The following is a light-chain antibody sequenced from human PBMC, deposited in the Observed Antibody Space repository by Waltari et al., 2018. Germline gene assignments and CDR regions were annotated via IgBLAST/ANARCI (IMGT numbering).Light chain of an antibody. CDR3: QQFSNFPVIA. CDR2: DAS. J-gene: IGKJ5*01. Sequence: AIQLTQSPSSLSAYVGDRVTITCRASQDISSALAWYQQKPGEPPKLLIYDASSLQTGVPSRFSGSRSGTDFTLTISSLQSEDSANYYCQQFSNFPVIAFGQGTRLEIK. V-gene: IGKV1D-13*01. CDR1: QDISSA.